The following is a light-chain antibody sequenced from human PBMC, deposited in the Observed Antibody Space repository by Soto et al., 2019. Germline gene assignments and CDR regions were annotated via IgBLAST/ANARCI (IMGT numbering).Light chain of an antibody. CDR1: QSLVHSDGNTY. J-gene: IGKJ2*01. CDR2: KVS. CDR3: MQATHYKPYT. Sequence: DVVMTQTPLSSAVTLGQPASISCRSSQSLVHSDGNTYLNWLHQRPGQPPRLLIYKVSNRFSGXPXRXXGSGAGTDFTLTISRVAAEDVGIYYCMQATHYKPYTFGLGTKLEIK. V-gene: IGKV2-24*01.